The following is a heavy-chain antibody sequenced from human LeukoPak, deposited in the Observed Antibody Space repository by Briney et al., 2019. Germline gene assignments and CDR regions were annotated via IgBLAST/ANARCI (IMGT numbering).Heavy chain of an antibody. J-gene: IGHJ4*02. CDR2: IGTAGDT. CDR3: ARRDSSGYLAFDY. V-gene: IGHV3-13*01. Sequence: GGSLRLSCAASGFTFSSYDMHWVRQATGKGLDWVSAIGTAGDTYYPGSVKGRFTISRENAKNSLYLQMNSLRAGDTAVYYCARRDSSGYLAFDYWGQGTLVTVSS. D-gene: IGHD3-22*01. CDR1: GFTFSSYD.